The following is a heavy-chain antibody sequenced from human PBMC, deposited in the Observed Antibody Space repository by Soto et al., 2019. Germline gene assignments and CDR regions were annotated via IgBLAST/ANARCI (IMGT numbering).Heavy chain of an antibody. Sequence: EVQLVETGGGLIQPGGSLRLSCAASGFNVSGNYMSWVRQAPGKGLEWVSVIYSGGSTYYADSVKGRFTIARDNSKNTLYLEMTSLRAGDTAVYYCASGWSDYYDSRGYYNWGQGTLVTVSS. V-gene: IGHV3-53*02. CDR3: ASGWSDYYDSRGYYN. CDR1: GFNVSGNY. D-gene: IGHD3-22*01. J-gene: IGHJ4*02. CDR2: IYSGGST.